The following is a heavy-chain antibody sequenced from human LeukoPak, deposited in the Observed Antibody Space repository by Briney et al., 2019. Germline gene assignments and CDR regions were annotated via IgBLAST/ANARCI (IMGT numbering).Heavy chain of an antibody. J-gene: IGHJ5*02. CDR3: AKDKYSPNIDNWFDP. Sequence: APLRPSCAASGSTFSNYAMSFVRQAPGKVLEWVSVISGSGCSTYYADPVKGRFTIARDKSKNTLYLQRNSLRAEVTAVYYCAKDKYSPNIDNWFDPWGQETLVTVSS. CDR2: ISGSGCST. V-gene: IGHV3-23*01. D-gene: IGHD5-18*01. CDR1: GSTFSNYA.